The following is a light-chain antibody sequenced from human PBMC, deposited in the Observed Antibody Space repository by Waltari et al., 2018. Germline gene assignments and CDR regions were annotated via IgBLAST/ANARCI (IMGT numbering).Light chain of an antibody. CDR3: QYYNNYPWA. CDR2: KAS. Sequence: DIQMTQSPSTLSASVGDRVTITCRASQSISTWLAWFQQKPGKAPKVLIYKASSLQSGVPLRFSCSGSGTEFTLTITSLQPDDFATYYCQYYNNYPWAFGQGTKVEIK. J-gene: IGKJ1*01. CDR1: QSISTW. V-gene: IGKV1-5*03.